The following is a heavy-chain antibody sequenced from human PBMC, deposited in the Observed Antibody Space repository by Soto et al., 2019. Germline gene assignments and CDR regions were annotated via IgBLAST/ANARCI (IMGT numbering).Heavy chain of an antibody. CDR2: INPSGGST. CDR3: ARTSRTGYYFDY. V-gene: IGHV1-46*01. J-gene: IGHJ4*02. D-gene: IGHD6-6*01. CDR1: GYTLTSYY. Sequence: ASVKVSCKASGYTLTSYYMHWVRQAPGQGLEWMGIINPSGGSTSYAQKFQGRVTMTRDTSTSTVYMELSSLRSEDTAVYYCARTSRTGYYFDYWGQGTLVTVSS.